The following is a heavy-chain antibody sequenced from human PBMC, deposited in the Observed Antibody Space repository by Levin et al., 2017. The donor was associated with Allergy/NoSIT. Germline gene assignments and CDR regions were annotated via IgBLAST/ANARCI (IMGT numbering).Heavy chain of an antibody. CDR2: INPNSGGT. Sequence: ASVKVSCKASGYTFTGYYIHWVRQAPGQGLEWMGWINPNSGGTNYARKFQGRVTMTRDTSISTAFIALSRLRSDVPAVYYWARDLAAAADDAFDIWGQGTMVTVSS. CDR3: ARDLAAAADDAFDI. V-gene: IGHV1-2*02. D-gene: IGHD6-13*01. J-gene: IGHJ3*02. CDR1: GYTFTGYY.